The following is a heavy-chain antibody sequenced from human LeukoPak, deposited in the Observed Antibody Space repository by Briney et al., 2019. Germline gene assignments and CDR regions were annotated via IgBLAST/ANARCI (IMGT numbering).Heavy chain of an antibody. Sequence: HPGGSLRLSCTASGFTFGDYAMSWVRQAPGKGLEWVGFIRSKAYGGTTEYAASVKGRFTISRDDSKSIAYLQMNSLKTEDTAVYYCTPFPLDYWGQGTLVNVSS. CDR1: GFTFGDYA. J-gene: IGHJ4*02. CDR3: TPFPLDY. V-gene: IGHV3-49*04. CDR2: IRSKAYGGTT.